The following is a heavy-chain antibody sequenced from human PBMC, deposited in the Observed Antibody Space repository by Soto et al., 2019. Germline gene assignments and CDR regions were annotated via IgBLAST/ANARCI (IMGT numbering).Heavy chain of an antibody. J-gene: IGHJ5*02. V-gene: IGHV3-48*02. CDR2: ISSSSSTI. CDR3: ARVIWSGHLTSDL. D-gene: IGHD3-3*01. Sequence: EVQVVESGGGLVQPGGSMRLSCAASGFNFSSNSMNWVRQAPGKGLEWISYISSSSSTIYADSVKGRFTISRDKAKDSLYLQMNSLGDEDTAVYYCARVIWSGHLTSDLWGQGTLVTVSS. CDR1: GFNFSSNS.